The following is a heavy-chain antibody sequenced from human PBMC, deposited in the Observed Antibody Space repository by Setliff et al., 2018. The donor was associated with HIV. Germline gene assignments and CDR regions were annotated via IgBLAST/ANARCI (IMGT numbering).Heavy chain of an antibody. CDR2: IYYSGST. CDR1: GGSISSSVYY. CDR3: ARGDIVVVGLDY. V-gene: IGHV4-31*03. D-gene: IGHD2-21*01. J-gene: IGHJ4*02. Sequence: SETLSLTCTVSGGSISSSVYYWSWIRQHPGKGLEWIGYIYYSGSTYYNPSLKSRLTISVDTSKNQFSLKLTSVTVADTAVYYCARGDIVVVGLDYWGQGTLVTVSS.